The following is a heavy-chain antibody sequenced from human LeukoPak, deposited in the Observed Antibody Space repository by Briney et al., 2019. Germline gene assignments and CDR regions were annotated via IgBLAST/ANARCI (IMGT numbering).Heavy chain of an antibody. J-gene: IGHJ4*02. V-gene: IGHV3-9*01. CDR2: ISWNSGSI. CDR1: GFTFDDYA. CDR3: AKGGYSYGYADY. D-gene: IGHD5-18*01. Sequence: PGGSLRLSCAASGFTFDDYAMQWVRHAPGKGLEWVSGISWNSGSIGYADSVKGRFTIPRDNAKNSLYLQMNSLRAEDTALYYCAKGGYSYGYADYWGQGTLVTVSS.